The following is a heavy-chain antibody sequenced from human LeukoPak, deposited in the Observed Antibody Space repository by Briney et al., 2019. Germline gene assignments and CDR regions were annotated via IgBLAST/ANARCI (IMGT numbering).Heavy chain of an antibody. CDR1: GFTFSSYA. CDR3: ASLKGAPGY. V-gene: IGHV3-30-3*01. J-gene: IGHJ4*02. Sequence: GRSLRLSCAASGFTFSSYAMHWVRQAPGKGLEWVAVISYDGSNKYYADSVKGRFTISRDNSKNTLYLQMNSLRAEDTAVYYCASLKGAPGYWGQGTLVTVSS. CDR2: ISYDGSNK. D-gene: IGHD3-16*01.